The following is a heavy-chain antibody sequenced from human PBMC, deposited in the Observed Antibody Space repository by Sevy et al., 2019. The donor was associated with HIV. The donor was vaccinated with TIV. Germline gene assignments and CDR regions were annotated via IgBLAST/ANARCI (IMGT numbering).Heavy chain of an antibody. CDR2: LSYDGSK. D-gene: IGHD3-16*01. CDR1: GFTFSSYG. Sequence: GGSLRLSCAASGFTFSSYGIHWVRQAPGKGLEWVAILSYDGSKYYLDSVKGRFTISGDTSQNTVFLQMNSLRAEDTGGYFWGKRGPWNIGGGALHIWGQGTMVTVSS. J-gene: IGHJ3*02. V-gene: IGHV3-30*18. CDR3: GKRGPWNIGGGALHI.